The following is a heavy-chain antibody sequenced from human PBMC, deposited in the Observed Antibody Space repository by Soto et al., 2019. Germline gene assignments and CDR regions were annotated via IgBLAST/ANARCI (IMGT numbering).Heavy chain of an antibody. CDR1: GYSFAGYW. CDR2: IDPSDSDT. D-gene: IGHD6-19*01. Sequence: GESLKISCKGSGYSFAGYWITWVRQRPGKGLEWMGRIDPSDSDTRYSPSFQGQVTISADKSISTAHLQWSSLKASDTAMYYCARQASPGWYGDFDYWGQGTLVTVSS. J-gene: IGHJ4*02. CDR3: ARQASPGWYGDFDY. V-gene: IGHV5-51*01.